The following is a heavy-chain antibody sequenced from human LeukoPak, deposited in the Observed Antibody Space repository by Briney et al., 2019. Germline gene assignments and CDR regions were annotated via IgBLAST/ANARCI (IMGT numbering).Heavy chain of an antibody. CDR2: INPNSGGT. V-gene: IGHV1-2*02. Sequence: GASVKVSCKASGYTFTGYYMHWVRQAPGQGLEWMGWINPNSGGTNYAQKFQGRVTMTRDTSISTAYMELSRLRSDDTAVYYCARESGYYDSSGSPQGAYPYYLDYWGQGTLVTVSS. J-gene: IGHJ4*02. CDR1: GYTFTGYY. D-gene: IGHD3-22*01. CDR3: ARESGYYDSSGSPQGAYPYYLDY.